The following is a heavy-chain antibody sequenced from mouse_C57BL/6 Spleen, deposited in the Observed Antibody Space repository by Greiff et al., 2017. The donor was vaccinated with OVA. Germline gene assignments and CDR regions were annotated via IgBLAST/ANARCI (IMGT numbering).Heavy chain of an antibody. D-gene: IGHD3-2*02. J-gene: IGHJ4*01. Sequence: VHVKQSVAELVRPGASVKLSCTASGFNIKNTYMHWVKQRPEQGLEWIGRIDPANGNTKYAPKFQGKATITADTSSNTAYLQLSSLTSEDTAIYYCARSASSGYDYAMDYWGQGTSVTVSS. CDR1: GFNIKNTY. CDR2: IDPANGNT. CDR3: ARSASSGYDYAMDY. V-gene: IGHV14-3*01.